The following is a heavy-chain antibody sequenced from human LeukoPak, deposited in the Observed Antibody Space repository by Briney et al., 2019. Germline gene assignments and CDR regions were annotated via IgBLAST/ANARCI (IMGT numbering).Heavy chain of an antibody. V-gene: IGHV1-69*06. CDR3: ARDRGLRFLGLDY. CDR2: IIPIFGTA. CDR1: GGTFSNYA. J-gene: IGHJ4*02. D-gene: IGHD3-3*01. Sequence: GASVKVSCKASGGTFSNYAISWVRQAPGQGLEWMGGIIPIFGTANYAQKFRGRVTITADKSTRTAYMELSSLRSDDTAVYYCARDRGLRFLGLDYWGQGTLVTVSS.